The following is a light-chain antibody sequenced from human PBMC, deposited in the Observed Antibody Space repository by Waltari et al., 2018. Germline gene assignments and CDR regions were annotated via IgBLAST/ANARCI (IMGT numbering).Light chain of an antibody. CDR1: QGISTY. V-gene: IGKV1D-8*03. CDR3: QHYYNFPWT. Sequence: VIWMTQSPSLLSASPVDRVTITCRMKQGISTYFAWYQQKPGRAPDLLIYGASILHSGVPSRFSGSGSGTDFTLTISSLQSEDVATYYCQHYYNFPWTFGQGTKVEIK. CDR2: GAS. J-gene: IGKJ1*01.